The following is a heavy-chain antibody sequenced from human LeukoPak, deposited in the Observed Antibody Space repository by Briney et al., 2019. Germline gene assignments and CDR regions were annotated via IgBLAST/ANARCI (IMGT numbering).Heavy chain of an antibody. CDR3: AKGPPRAYCGGDCSLGGYFDL. J-gene: IGHJ2*01. Sequence: GGSLRLSCAASGFTFSDYYMSWIRQAPGKGLEWVSYISTSGSTIYYADSVKGRFTISRDNAKNSLYLQMNSLRAEDTAVYYCAKGPPRAYCGGDCSLGGYFDLGGRGALATVSS. CDR1: GFTFSDYY. CDR2: ISTSGSTI. D-gene: IGHD2-21*02. V-gene: IGHV3-11*01.